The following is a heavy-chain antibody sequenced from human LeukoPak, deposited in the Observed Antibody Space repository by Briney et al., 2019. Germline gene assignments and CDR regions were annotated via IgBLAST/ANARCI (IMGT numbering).Heavy chain of an antibody. CDR3: ASRLYCSNTRCRNFPFAY. D-gene: IGHD2-2*01. J-gene: IGHJ4*02. V-gene: IGHV1-2*06. CDR2: INPNSGGT. CDR1: GYTFTGYY. Sequence: ASVKVSCKASGYTFTGYYMNWVRQAPGQGLEWMGRINPNSGGTNYAQKFQGRVTMTRDTSISTAYMELSSLRSEDTAIYYCASRLYCSNTRCRNFPFAYWGQGTLVTVSS.